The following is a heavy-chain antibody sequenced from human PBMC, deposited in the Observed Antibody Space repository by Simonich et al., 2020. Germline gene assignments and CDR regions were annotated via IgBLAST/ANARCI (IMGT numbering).Heavy chain of an antibody. V-gene: IGHV1-18*01. CDR1: GYTFTSSG. CDR3: ARSTTGTTAFDI. D-gene: IGHD1-1*01. Sequence: QVQLVQSGAEVKKPGASVKVSCKASGYTFTSSGISWVRQAPGQVLEWMGWISAYNGNTNYAQKRQGRFTMTTDTSTSTAYMGLRSLRSDDTAVYYCARSTTGTTAFDIWGQGTMVTVSS. CDR2: ISAYNGNT. J-gene: IGHJ3*02.